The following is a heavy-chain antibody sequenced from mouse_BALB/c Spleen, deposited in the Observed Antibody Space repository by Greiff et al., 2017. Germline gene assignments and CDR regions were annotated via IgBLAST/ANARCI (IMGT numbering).Heavy chain of an antibody. CDR1: GFSLTDYG. Sequence: VKLVESGPGLVAPSQSLSITCTVSGFSLTDYGVSWIRQPPGKGLEWLGVIWGGGSTYYNSALKSRLSISKDNSTSQAFLKMNSLQTDDTAMYYCAKTRLLSYAMDSRGQGTPVTVSA. V-gene: IGHV2-6-5*01. CDR3: AKTRLLSYAMDS. CDR2: IWGGGST. D-gene: IGHD2-10*01. J-gene: IGHJ4*01.